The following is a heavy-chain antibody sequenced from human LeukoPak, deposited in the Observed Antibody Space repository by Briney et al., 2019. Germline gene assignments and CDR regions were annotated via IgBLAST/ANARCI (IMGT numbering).Heavy chain of an antibody. CDR3: ARAGPGYNLNYADLYFDY. CDR2: IYYSGST. J-gene: IGHJ4*02. V-gene: IGHV4-31*03. CDR1: GGSISSGGYY. Sequence: PSQTLSLTCTVSGGSISSGGYYWSWIRQHPGKGLEWIGYIYYSGSTYYNPSLKSRVTISVDTSKNQFSLKLSSVTAADTAVYYCARAGPGYNLNYADLYFDYWGQGTLVTVSS. D-gene: IGHD1-7*01.